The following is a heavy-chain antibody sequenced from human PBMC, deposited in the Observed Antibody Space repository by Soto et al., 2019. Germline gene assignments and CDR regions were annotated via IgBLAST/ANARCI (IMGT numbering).Heavy chain of an antibody. CDR2: INPNSGGT. CDR3: ARLGAGNDFWSGPFDY. Sequence: ASVEVSCTASGYTFTGYYMHWVLEAPGQGLEWMGWINPNSGGTNYAQKFEGRVTMTRDTSISTAYMELSRLRSDDTAVYYCARLGAGNDFWSGPFDYWGQGTLVTVSS. J-gene: IGHJ4*02. V-gene: IGHV1-2*02. CDR1: GYTFTGYY. D-gene: IGHD3-3*01.